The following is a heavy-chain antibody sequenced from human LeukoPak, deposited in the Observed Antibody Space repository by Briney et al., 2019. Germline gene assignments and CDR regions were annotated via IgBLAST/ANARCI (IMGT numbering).Heavy chain of an antibody. Sequence: PGGSLRLSCAASGFTFSSYWMSWVRQAPGKGLEWVAYIKQDGSEKYYVDSVKGRFTISRDNAKNSLYLQMNSLRAEDTAVYYCARVAKYYYDSSGYHDAFDIWGQGTMVTVSS. CDR1: GFTFSSYW. CDR3: ARVAKYYYDSSGYHDAFDI. D-gene: IGHD3-22*01. CDR2: IKQDGSEK. J-gene: IGHJ3*02. V-gene: IGHV3-7*01.